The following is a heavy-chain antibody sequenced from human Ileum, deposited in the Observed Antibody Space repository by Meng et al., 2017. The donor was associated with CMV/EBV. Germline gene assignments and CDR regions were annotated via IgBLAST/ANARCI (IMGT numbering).Heavy chain of an antibody. CDR1: FSVYS. V-gene: IGHV3-21*06. Sequence: FSVYSMIWVRQAPGKGLEWVSSISSSSAYIYYADSVKGRFTIPRDNAKNSLYLQMNSLRADDTAVYFCARGHCSGGSCYSRYWFLDLWGRGTLVTVSS. D-gene: IGHD2-15*01. CDR3: ARGHCSGGSCYSRYWFLDL. CDR2: ISSSSAYI. J-gene: IGHJ2*01.